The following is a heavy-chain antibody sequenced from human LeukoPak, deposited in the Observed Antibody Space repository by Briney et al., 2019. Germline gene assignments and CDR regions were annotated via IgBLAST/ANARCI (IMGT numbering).Heavy chain of an antibody. V-gene: IGHV4-59*08. Sequence: SETLSLTCTVSGGSISSYYWSWIRQPPGKGLEWIGDIYYSGSTNYNPSLKSRVTISVDTSKNQFSLKLSSVTAADTAVYYCARQYSSSWHPRGYYYMDVWGKGTTVTVSS. D-gene: IGHD6-13*01. CDR3: ARQYSSSWHPRGYYYMDV. CDR1: GGSISSYY. CDR2: IYYSGST. J-gene: IGHJ6*03.